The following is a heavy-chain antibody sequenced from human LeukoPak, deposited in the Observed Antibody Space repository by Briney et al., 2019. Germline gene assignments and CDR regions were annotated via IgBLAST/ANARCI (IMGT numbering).Heavy chain of an antibody. D-gene: IGHD6-6*01. V-gene: IGHV4-30-4*01. CDR2: IYYSGST. CDR3: ARIEYSSWSDAFDI. CDR1: GGSISSGDYY. Sequence: SETLSLTCTVSGGSISSGDYYWSWIRQPPGKGLEWIGYIYYSGSTNYNPSLKSRVTISVDTSKNQFSLKLSSVTAADTAVYYCARIEYSSWSDAFDIWGQGTMVTVSS. J-gene: IGHJ3*02.